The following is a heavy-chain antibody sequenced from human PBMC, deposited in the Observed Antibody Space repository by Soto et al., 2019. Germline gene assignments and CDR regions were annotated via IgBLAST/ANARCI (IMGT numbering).Heavy chain of an antibody. CDR1: GGSFSGYY. D-gene: IGHD5-12*01. CDR2: INHSGST. J-gene: IGHJ4*02. V-gene: IGHV4-34*01. CDR3: ARGKPLSQIGYSGYATTRDFDY. Sequence: QVQLQQWGAGLLKPSETLSLTCAVYGGSFSGYYWSWIRQPPGKGLEWIGEINHSGSTNYNPSLKSRVPISVDTSKHQFSLKLSSVTAADTAVYYCARGKPLSQIGYSGYATTRDFDYWGQGTLGTGSS.